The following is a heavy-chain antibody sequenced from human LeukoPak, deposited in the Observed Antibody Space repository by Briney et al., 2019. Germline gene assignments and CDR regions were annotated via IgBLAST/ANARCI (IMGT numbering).Heavy chain of an antibody. J-gene: IGHJ6*02. D-gene: IGHD1-14*01. V-gene: IGHV3-23*01. CDR2: FSGSGDTT. CDR1: GFAFGTYA. Sequence: GRSLRLSCAASGFAFGTYAMTRVRQAPGKGLEWVSTFSGSGDTTSYYADSVKGRFTISRDNFKNTLYLQMSSLRADDTAVYYCAKANHYFHWYAMDVWGPGTAVTVSS. CDR3: AKANHYFHWYAMDV.